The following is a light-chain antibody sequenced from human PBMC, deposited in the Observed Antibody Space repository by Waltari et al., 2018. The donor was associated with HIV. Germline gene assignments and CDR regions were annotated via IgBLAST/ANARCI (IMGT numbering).Light chain of an antibody. CDR3: SSYAGSNTLL. CDR2: EVS. Sequence: QSALTQPPSASGSPGQSVTISCTGTTKDVGLYNYVSWYQQNQGEAPKLIIFEVSKRRAGVPGRFSGSKSGNTASLTVSGLQSEDEADYFCSSYAGSNTLLFGGGTKLTVL. V-gene: IGLV2-8*01. CDR1: TKDVGLYNY. J-gene: IGLJ2*01.